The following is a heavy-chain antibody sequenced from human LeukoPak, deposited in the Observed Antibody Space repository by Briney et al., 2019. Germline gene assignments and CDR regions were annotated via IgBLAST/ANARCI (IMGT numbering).Heavy chain of an antibody. CDR2: ISSSSSYI. J-gene: IGHJ4*02. CDR1: GFTFSSYS. CDR3: AREGGSYWVY. V-gene: IGHV3-21*01. D-gene: IGHD1-26*01. Sequence: PGGSLRLSCAASGFTFSSYSMNWVRRAPGKGLEWVSSISSSSSYIYYADSVKGRFTISRDNAKNSLYLQMNSLRAEDTAVYYCAREGGSYWVYWGQGTLVTVSS.